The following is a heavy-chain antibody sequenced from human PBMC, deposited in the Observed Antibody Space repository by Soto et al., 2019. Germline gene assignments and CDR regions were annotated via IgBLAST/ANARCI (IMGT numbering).Heavy chain of an antibody. CDR2: ISAYNGNT. CDR1: GYTFTSYG. Sequence: GASVKVSCKASGYTFTSYGTSWVRQAPGQGLEWMGWISAYNGNTNYAQKLQGRVTMTTDTSTSTAYRELRSLRSDDTAVYYCARDPKPWFGEFSANWFDPWGQGTLVTVSS. CDR3: ARDPKPWFGEFSANWFDP. J-gene: IGHJ5*02. D-gene: IGHD3-10*01. V-gene: IGHV1-18*01.